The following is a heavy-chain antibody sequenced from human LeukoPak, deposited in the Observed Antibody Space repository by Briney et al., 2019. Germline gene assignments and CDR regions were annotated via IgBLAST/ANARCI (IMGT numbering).Heavy chain of an antibody. CDR2: IIPILGIA. J-gene: IGHJ6*02. Sequence: SVKVSCKASGGTFSSYAISWVRQAPGQGLEWMGRIIPILGIANYAQKFQGRVTITADKSTSTAYMEPSSLRSEDTAVYYCARDLILQRWLQLSAPYYYYYGMDVWGQGTTVTVSS. D-gene: IGHD5-24*01. CDR1: GGTFSSYA. V-gene: IGHV1-69*04. CDR3: ARDLILQRWLQLSAPYYYYYGMDV.